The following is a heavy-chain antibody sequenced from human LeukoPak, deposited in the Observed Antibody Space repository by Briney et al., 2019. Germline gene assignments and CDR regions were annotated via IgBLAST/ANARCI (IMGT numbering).Heavy chain of an antibody. D-gene: IGHD2-2*01. CDR1: GYTFTSYA. CDR2: INAGNGNT. J-gene: IGHJ4*02. CDR3: ARDAPTRDFDY. V-gene: IGHV1-3*01. Sequence: ASVKVSRKASGYTFTSYAMHWVRQAPGQRLEWMGWINAGNGNTKYSQKFQGRVTITRDTSASTAYMELSSLRSEDTAVYYCARDAPTRDFDYWGQGTLVTVSS.